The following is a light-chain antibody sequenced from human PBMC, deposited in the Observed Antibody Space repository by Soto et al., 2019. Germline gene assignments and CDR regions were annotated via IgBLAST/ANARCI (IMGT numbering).Light chain of an antibody. J-gene: IGLJ3*02. V-gene: IGLV2-14*01. CDR2: EVN. Sequence: QSVLTQPASVSGSPGQSITISCTGTSRDVGGYNYVSWYQQHPGKAPKVMIYEVNNRPSGVSDRFSGSKSGNTASLTISGLQAEDEAAYFCSSYTGSSTLGEMFGGGTKLTVL. CDR3: SSYTGSSTLGEM. CDR1: SRDVGGYNY.